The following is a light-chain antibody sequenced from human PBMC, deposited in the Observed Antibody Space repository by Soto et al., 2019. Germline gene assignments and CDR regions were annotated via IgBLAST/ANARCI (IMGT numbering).Light chain of an antibody. CDR3: QQYNSWPLT. CDR2: GAS. J-gene: IGKJ4*01. CDR1: QTVSGNY. Sequence: NVLTQSPGTLSLSPGERATLSCRASQTVSGNYVAWYQQKPGQTPRLLIYGASSRATGIPDRFSGSGSGTDFALTISSLQSEDFAVYYCQQYNSWPLTFGGGTKVDIK. V-gene: IGKV3-20*01.